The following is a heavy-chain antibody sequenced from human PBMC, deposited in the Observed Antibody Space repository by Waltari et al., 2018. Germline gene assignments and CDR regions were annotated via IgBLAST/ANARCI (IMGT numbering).Heavy chain of an antibody. CDR2: IKQDGIDK. D-gene: IGHD6-19*01. CDR1: GFTFSSYW. CDR3: ARPFRSGWYDGSFDV. Sequence: EVQLVESGGGLVQPGGSLRLSCAASGFTFSSYWMTWVRQAPGKGLEWVANIKQDGIDKSYVDSVKGRFLMSRDNAKNSLSLQMNSLKAEDTAVYYCARPFRSGWYDGSFDVWGQGTMVTVSS. V-gene: IGHV3-7*04. J-gene: IGHJ3*01.